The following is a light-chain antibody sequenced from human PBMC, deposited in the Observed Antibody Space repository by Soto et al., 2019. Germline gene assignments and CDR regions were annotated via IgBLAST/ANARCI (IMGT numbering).Light chain of an antibody. Sequence: SYELTQPPSVSVAPGQTATITCGADSIGSKSVQWYQQRSGQAPVMVVYENSDRPSGIPERFSGSSSGNTATLTITRVGAGDEADYFCQVWDTHSDHVVFGGGTKVTVL. CDR2: ENS. CDR3: QVWDTHSDHVV. V-gene: IGLV3-21*02. CDR1: SIGSKS. J-gene: IGLJ2*01.